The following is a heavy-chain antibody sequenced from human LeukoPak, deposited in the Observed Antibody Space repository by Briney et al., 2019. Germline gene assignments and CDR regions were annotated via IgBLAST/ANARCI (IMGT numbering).Heavy chain of an antibody. CDR1: GFTLRSYG. CDR2: ISSSGGST. D-gene: IGHD3-22*01. CDR3: AKRSAYYDSSGYYFPFEY. V-gene: IGHV3-23*01. J-gene: IGHJ4*02. Sequence: GGSLRLSCAASGFTLRSYGMRWVRQAPGKGLEWVSRISSSGGSTYYADSVKGRFTISRDNSKNTLYLQMDSLRADDTAVYYCAKRSAYYDSSGYYFPFEYWGQGTLVTVSS.